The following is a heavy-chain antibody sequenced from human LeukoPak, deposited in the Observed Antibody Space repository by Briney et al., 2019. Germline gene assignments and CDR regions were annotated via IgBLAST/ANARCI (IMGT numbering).Heavy chain of an antibody. J-gene: IGHJ4*02. D-gene: IGHD3-22*01. CDR3: ARRKYYYDSSGYYVDY. CDR1: GYTFTSYG. V-gene: IGHV1-18*01. Sequence: ASVKVSCKASGYTFTSYGISWVRQAPGQGLEWMGWISAYNGNTNYAQKLQGRVTMTTDTSTSTAHMELKSLRSDDTAVYYCARRKYYYDSSGYYVDYWGQGTLVTVSS. CDR2: ISAYNGNT.